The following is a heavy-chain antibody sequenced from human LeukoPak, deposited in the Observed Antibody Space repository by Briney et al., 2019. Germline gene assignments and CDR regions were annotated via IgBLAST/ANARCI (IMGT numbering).Heavy chain of an antibody. J-gene: IGHJ4*02. CDR1: GFTFSTYG. V-gene: IGHV3-30*18. D-gene: IGHD6-6*01. Sequence: GGSLSLSCEASGFTFSTYGMHWVRQAPGKGLEWVSFISYDGSNKYYADSVKGRFTISRDNSKNTLYLQMNSLRAEDTAVYYCAKDLYSSSSSFDYWGQGTLVTVSS. CDR3: AKDLYSSSSSFDY. CDR2: ISYDGSNK.